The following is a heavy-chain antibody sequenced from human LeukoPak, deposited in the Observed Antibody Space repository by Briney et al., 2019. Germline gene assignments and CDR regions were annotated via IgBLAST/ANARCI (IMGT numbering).Heavy chain of an antibody. CDR1: GFTFSSYA. D-gene: IGHD2-21*02. CDR2: ISGSSGTI. Sequence: PGGSLRLSCAAAGFTFSSYAMSWVRQAPGKGLEWVSGISGSSGTINYADPVKGRFTISRDNSRNTLYLQMNSLRVEDTALYYCAKRLGDPRAFDSWGQGTRVTVSS. CDR3: AKRLGDPRAFDS. V-gene: IGHV3-23*01. J-gene: IGHJ4*02.